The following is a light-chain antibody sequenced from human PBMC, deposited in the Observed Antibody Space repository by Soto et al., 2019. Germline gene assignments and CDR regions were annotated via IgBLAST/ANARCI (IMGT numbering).Light chain of an antibody. V-gene: IGLV1-44*01. CDR3: AAGDSILQSWV. CDR1: SSNIGSNI. CDR2: THN. Sequence: QSVLTQPPSASGTPGQRVTITCSGSSSNIGSNIVNWYQQHPGTAPKLLIYTHNQPPSGIPDRFSDSKSGTSATLAISGLQPEDEADYYCAAGDSILQSWVFGGGTKLTVL. J-gene: IGLJ3*02.